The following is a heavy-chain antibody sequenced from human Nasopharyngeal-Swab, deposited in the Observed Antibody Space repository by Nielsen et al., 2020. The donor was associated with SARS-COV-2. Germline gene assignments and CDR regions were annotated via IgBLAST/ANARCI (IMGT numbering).Heavy chain of an antibody. CDR2: ISTDNGGT. D-gene: IGHD6-19*01. J-gene: IGHJ4*02. CDR3: ARVPFRSGWLGLDY. Sequence: ASVKVSCKASGYTFPNYGISWVRQAPGQGLEWMGWISTDNGGTNYAQKLQARVTMTTDTSTSTAYMELTSLRFDDTVIYYCARVPFRSGWLGLDYWGQGTLVTVSS. V-gene: IGHV1-18*01. CDR1: GYTFPNYG.